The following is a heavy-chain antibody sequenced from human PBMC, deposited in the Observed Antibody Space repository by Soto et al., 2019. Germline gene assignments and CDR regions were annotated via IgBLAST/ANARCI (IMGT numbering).Heavy chain of an antibody. CDR3: ARDSRIAVADAFDI. Sequence: GGSLRLSCAASGFTFSSYSMNWVRQAPGKGLEWVSFISSSSSYIYYADSVKGRFTISSDNARNSLYLQMNSLRAEDTAVYYCARDSRIAVADAFDIWGQGTLVTVSS. CDR1: GFTFSSYS. CDR2: ISSSSSYI. D-gene: IGHD6-19*01. J-gene: IGHJ3*02. V-gene: IGHV3-21*01.